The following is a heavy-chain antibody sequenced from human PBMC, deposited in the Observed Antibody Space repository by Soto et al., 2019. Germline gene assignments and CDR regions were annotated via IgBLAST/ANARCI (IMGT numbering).Heavy chain of an antibody. V-gene: IGHV1-18*04. CDR1: GYTFTSYG. CDR3: AREDITIFGVVVPDYWYYGMDV. CDR2: ISAYNGNT. Sequence: QVQLVQSGAEVKKPGASVKVSCKASGYTFTSYGISWVRQAPGQGLEWMGWISAYNGNTNYAQQLQGRVTMTTDTSTSTAYMELRSLRSDDTAVYYCAREDITIFGVVVPDYWYYGMDVWGQGTTVTVSS. J-gene: IGHJ6*02. D-gene: IGHD3-3*01.